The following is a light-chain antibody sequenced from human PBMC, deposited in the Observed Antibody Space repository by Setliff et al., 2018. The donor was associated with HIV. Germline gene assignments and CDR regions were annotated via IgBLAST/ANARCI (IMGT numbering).Light chain of an antibody. Sequence: QSALTQPASVSGSPGQSITISCTGTNWDVGGGHRYVSWYQHFPGKAPKLVIYEVNTRPSGVSSRFSGSKSGNTASLTISGLQLEDESDYYCSSYTSSTPLYVFGTGTKVTV. J-gene: IGLJ1*01. CDR1: NWDVGGGHRY. CDR2: EVN. CDR3: SSYTSSTPLYV. V-gene: IGLV2-14*01.